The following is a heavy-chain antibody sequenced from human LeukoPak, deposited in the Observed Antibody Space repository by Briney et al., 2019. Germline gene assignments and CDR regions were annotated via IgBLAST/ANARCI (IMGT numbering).Heavy chain of an antibody. V-gene: IGHV3-74*01. J-gene: IGHJ4*02. Sequence: GRSLRLSCAASGFTFSSYWMHWVRQAPGRGLVWVSRINSDGRSTSYADSVKGRFTISRDNSKNTLYLQMNSLRAEDTAVYYCASTGDDYWGQGTLVTVSS. CDR2: INSDGRST. CDR3: ASTGDDY. CDR1: GFTFSSYW. D-gene: IGHD7-27*01.